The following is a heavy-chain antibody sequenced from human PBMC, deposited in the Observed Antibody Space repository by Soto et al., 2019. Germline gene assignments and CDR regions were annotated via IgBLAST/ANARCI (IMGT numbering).Heavy chain of an antibody. V-gene: IGHV4-39*01. CDR1: GGSISSSSYY. D-gene: IGHD3-10*01. J-gene: IGHJ5*02. CDR2: IYYSGST. Sequence: SETLSLTCTVSGGSISSSSYYWGWIRQPPGKGLEWIGSIYYSGSTYYNPSLKSRVTISVDTSKNQFSLKLSSVTAADTAVYYCARQNVLLWFGELLLSWFDPWGRGTLVTVSS. CDR3: ARQNVLLWFGELLLSWFDP.